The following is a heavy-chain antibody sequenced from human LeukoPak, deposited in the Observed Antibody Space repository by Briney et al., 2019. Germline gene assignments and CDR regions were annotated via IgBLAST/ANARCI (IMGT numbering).Heavy chain of an antibody. CDR3: ARHYPSFGYYDS. V-gene: IGHV4-59*08. J-gene: IGHJ4*02. Sequence: SETLSLTCTVSGFSISSYYWSWIRQPPGKGLEWIGYIYYSGSTNYNASLKSRVTMSLDTPKNQLSLKMSSVTAADSAVYFCARHYPSFGYYDSWGQGTLVTVSS. D-gene: IGHD3-22*01. CDR2: IYYSGST. CDR1: GFSISSYY.